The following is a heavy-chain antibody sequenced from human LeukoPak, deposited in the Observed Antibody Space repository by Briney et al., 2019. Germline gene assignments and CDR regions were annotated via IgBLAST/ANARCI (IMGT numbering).Heavy chain of an antibody. CDR3: AREWKYCSSTSCYRAWFDP. V-gene: IGHV1-18*01. Sequence: ASVKVSCKASGYTFTSYGISWVRQAPGQGLEWMGWISAYNGNTNSAQKLQGRVTMTTDTSTSTAYMELRSLRSDDTAVYYCAREWKYCSSTSCYRAWFDPWGQGTLVTVSS. D-gene: IGHD2-2*01. CDR1: GYTFTSYG. CDR2: ISAYNGNT. J-gene: IGHJ5*02.